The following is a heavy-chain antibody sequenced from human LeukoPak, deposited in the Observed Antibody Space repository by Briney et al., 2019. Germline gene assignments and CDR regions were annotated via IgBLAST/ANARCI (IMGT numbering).Heavy chain of an antibody. J-gene: IGHJ5*02. CDR1: GYTFTSYD. V-gene: IGHV1-8*02. D-gene: IGHD5-18*01. CDR3: ARGRERGYSYDYNWFDP. CDR2: MNPNSGNT. Sequence: ASVKVSCKASGYTFTSYDINWVRQATGQGLEWMGWMNPNSGNTGYAQKFQGRVTMTRNTSISTAYMELSSLRSEDTAVYYCARGRERGYSYDYNWFDPWGQGTLVTVSS.